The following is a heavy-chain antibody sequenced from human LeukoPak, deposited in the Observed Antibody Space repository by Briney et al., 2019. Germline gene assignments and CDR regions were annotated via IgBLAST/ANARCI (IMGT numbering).Heavy chain of an antibody. CDR2: INHSGST. D-gene: IGHD2-2*01. CDR1: GESFSGYY. V-gene: IGHV4-34*01. CDR3: ARGVVVVPAAIGWWFDP. Sequence: SETLSLTWAVYGESFSGYYWSWIRQPPGKGMEWIGEINHSGSTNYNPSLKSRVTISVDTSKNQFSLKLSSVTAADTAVYYCARGVVVVPAAIGWWFDPWGQGTLVTVSS. J-gene: IGHJ5*02.